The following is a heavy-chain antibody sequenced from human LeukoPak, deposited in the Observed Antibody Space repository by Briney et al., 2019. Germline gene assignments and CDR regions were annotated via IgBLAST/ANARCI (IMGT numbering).Heavy chain of an antibody. CDR3: ARSRAFWSGYFDAFDI. D-gene: IGHD3-3*01. CDR1: GFTFSSYE. Sequence: GGSLRLSCAASGFTFSSYEMNWVRQAPGKGLEWVSYISSSGSTIYYADSVKGRFTISRDNAKNSLYLQMNSLRAEDTAVYYCARSRAFWSGYFDAFDIWGQGTMVTVSS. V-gene: IGHV3-48*03. CDR2: ISSSGSTI. J-gene: IGHJ3*02.